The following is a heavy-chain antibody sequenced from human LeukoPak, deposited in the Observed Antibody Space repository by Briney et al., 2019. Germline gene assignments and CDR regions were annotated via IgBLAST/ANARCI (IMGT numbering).Heavy chain of an antibody. CDR2: INHSGST. CDR3: ARGRCSSTSCYIGWGYYYMDV. Sequence: SETLSLTCAVYGGSFSGYYWSWIRQPPGKGLEWIGEINHSGSTNYNPSLKSRVTISVDTSKNQFSLKLSSVTAADTAVYYCARGRCSSTSCYIGWGYYYMDVWGKGTTVTVSS. V-gene: IGHV4-34*01. CDR1: GGSFSGYY. D-gene: IGHD2-2*02. J-gene: IGHJ6*03.